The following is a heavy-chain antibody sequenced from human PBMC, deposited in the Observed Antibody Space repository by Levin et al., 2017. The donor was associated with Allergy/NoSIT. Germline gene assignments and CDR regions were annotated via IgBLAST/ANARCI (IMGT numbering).Heavy chain of an antibody. Sequence: GGSLRLSCAASGFLFSTYAMSWVRQAPGKGLEWVSGISGSGGASGATTYYTDSVKGRLTISRDTSKNTLTLHMNSLRAEDTAVYYCASTPTNYGLVGFDPWGQGILVTVAS. D-gene: IGHD4/OR15-4a*01. CDR1: GFLFSTYA. CDR3: ASTPTNYGLVGFDP. CDR2: ISGSGGASGATT. V-gene: IGHV3-23*01. J-gene: IGHJ5*02.